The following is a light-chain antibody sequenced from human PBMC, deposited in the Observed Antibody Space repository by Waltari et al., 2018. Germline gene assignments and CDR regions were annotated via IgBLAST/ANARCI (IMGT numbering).Light chain of an antibody. CDR1: QPITVY. CDR2: ASS. J-gene: IGKJ1*01. V-gene: IGKV1-39*01. Sequence: DVEMTQSPSALSASIGDKVEITCRASQPITVYLNWYHQKPGKAPRLLIFASSILHSGVPSRFSGATSGTDFTLTITGLQAEDYGTYFCQQTYSAPWTSGRGTQVEI. CDR3: QQTYSAPWT.